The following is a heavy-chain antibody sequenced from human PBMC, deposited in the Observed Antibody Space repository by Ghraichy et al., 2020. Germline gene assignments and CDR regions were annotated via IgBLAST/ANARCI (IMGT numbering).Heavy chain of an antibody. CDR2: INQDGSER. CDR1: GITLSSYW. D-gene: IGHD1-1*01. J-gene: IGHJ4*02. Sequence: WGSLRLSCAASGITLSSYWMCWVRQAPGKGLEWVANINQDGSERNYVGSLKGRLTISRDNAMNSLYLQMSDLRAEDTAVYYCASQNDWKCDDWGQGALVTVSP. V-gene: IGHV3-7*02. CDR3: ASQNDWKCDD.